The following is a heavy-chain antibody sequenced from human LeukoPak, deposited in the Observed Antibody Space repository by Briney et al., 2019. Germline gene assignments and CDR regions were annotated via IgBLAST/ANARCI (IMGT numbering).Heavy chain of an antibody. CDR2: IKQDGGER. V-gene: IGHV3-7*01. D-gene: IGHD3/OR15-3a*01. J-gene: IGHJ4*02. CDR3: VRDGRPLDY. CDR1: GFTFDNYW. Sequence: GGSLRLSCAASGFTFDNYWMTWVRQPPGKGLEWVANIKQDGGERYYVDSVRGRFTISRDNSKNSLYLQMNSLRAEDTAVYYCVRDGRPLDYWGQGTLVIVS.